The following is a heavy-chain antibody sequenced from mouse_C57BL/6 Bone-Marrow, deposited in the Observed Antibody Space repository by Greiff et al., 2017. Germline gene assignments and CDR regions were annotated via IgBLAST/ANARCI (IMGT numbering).Heavy chain of an antibody. V-gene: IGHV1-81*01. D-gene: IGHD2-3*01. J-gene: IGHJ4*01. CDR2: IYPRSGNT. Sequence: QVQLQQSGAELARPGASVKLSCKASGYTFTSYGISWVKQRTGQGLEWIGEIYPRSGNTYYNEKFKGKATLTADKSSSTAYMELRSLTSEDFAVYFCARTDGYRAMDYWGQGTSVTVSA. CDR3: ARTDGYRAMDY. CDR1: GYTFTSYG.